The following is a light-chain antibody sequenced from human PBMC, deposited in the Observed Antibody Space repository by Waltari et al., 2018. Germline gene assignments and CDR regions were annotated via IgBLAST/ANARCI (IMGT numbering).Light chain of an antibody. CDR3: QQGYSTPPRLT. Sequence: DIQLTQSPSSLSASVGDRVTITCRASQSISTYLSWYQQKPGKAPKLLIYAASRLHSGVPSRFSGSGSGAGFTRAISSLQPEDFATYYCQQGYSTPPRLTFGGVTKVAI. CDR2: AAS. J-gene: IGKJ4*01. V-gene: IGKV1-39*01. CDR1: QSISTY.